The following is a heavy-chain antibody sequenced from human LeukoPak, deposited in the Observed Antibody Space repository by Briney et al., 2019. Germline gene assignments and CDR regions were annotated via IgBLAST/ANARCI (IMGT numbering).Heavy chain of an antibody. D-gene: IGHD6-19*01. Sequence: SETLSLTCSASGGSISSYYWSWIRQPAGKGLEWIGRIYTSGSTNYNPSLKSRVTMSVDTSKNQFSLKLSSVTAADTAVYYCARDGPVAGRLSWFDPWGQGTLVTVSS. CDR2: IYTSGST. J-gene: IGHJ5*02. V-gene: IGHV4-4*07. CDR1: GGSISSYY. CDR3: ARDGPVAGRLSWFDP.